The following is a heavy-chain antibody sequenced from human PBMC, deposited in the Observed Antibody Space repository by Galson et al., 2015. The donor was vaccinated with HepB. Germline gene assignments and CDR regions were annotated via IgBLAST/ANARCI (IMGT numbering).Heavy chain of an antibody. J-gene: IGHJ2*01. D-gene: IGHD1-26*01. CDR3: TRWDHEGYFDL. Sequence: CAISGDSVSSNSVAWNWIRQSPSRGLEWLGRTYYRSKWYNQYAVSVESRITINRDTSKSQFSLQLDSVTPDDTAVYYCTRWDHEGYFDLWGRGTLVTVSS. CDR2: TYYRSKWYN. V-gene: IGHV6-1*01. CDR1: GDSVSSNSVA.